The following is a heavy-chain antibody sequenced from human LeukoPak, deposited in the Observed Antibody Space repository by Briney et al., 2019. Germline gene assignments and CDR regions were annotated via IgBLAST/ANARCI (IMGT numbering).Heavy chain of an antibody. CDR3: AKANDLLTGSSSYYYYGMDV. V-gene: IGHV3-23*01. Sequence: PGGSLRLSCAASGFTFSSYAMSWVRQAPGKGLEWVSAISGGGSNTYYADSVKSRFTISRDNSKNTLYLQMNSLRAEDRAIYHCAKANDLLTGSSSYYYYGMDVWGQGTTVTVSS. D-gene: IGHD3-9*01. J-gene: IGHJ6*02. CDR1: GFTFSSYA. CDR2: ISGGGSNT.